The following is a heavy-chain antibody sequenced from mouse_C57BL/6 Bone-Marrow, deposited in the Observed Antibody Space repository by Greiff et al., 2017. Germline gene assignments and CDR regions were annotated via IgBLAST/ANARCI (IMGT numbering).Heavy chain of an antibody. CDR1: GFTFSDYG. J-gene: IGHJ1*03. CDR2: ISSGSSTI. CDR3: ARKAYWYFDV. Sequence: EVKLMESGGGLVKPGGSLKISCAASGFTFSDYGMHWVRQAPEKGLEWVAYISSGSSTIYYADTVKGRITISRDNATNTLFLQMTSLRSEDTAMYYCARKAYWYFDVWGTGTTVTVSS. V-gene: IGHV5-17*01.